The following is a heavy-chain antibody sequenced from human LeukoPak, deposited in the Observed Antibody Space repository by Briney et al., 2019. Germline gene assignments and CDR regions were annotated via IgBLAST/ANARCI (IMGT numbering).Heavy chain of an antibody. CDR1: GLTFSSYS. CDR2: ISSSSSYI. V-gene: IGHV3-21*01. D-gene: IGHD3-10*01. J-gene: IGHJ5*02. CDR3: AKDQGWFGELLLGDWFDP. Sequence: GGSLRLSCAASGLTFSSYSMNWVRQAPGKGLEWVSSISSSSSYIYYADSVKGRFTISRDNAKNSLYLQMNSLRAEDTAVYYCAKDQGWFGELLLGDWFDPWGQGTLVTVSS.